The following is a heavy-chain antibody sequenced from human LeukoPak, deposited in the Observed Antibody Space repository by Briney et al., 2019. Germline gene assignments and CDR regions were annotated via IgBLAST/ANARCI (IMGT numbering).Heavy chain of an antibody. D-gene: IGHD6-19*01. J-gene: IGHJ4*02. Sequence: PSQTLSLTCTVSGGSISSGGYYWSWIRQHPGKGLEWIGYIYYSGSTYYNPSLKSRVTISVDTSKNQFSLKLSSVTAADTAVYYCARHSYSSGWYGGDGFDYWGQGTLVTVSS. CDR3: ARHSYSSGWYGGDGFDY. V-gene: IGHV4-31*03. CDR1: GGSISSGGYY. CDR2: IYYSGST.